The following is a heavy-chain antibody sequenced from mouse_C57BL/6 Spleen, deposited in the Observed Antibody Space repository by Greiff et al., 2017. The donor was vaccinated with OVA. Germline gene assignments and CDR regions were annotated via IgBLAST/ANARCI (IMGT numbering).Heavy chain of an antibody. J-gene: IGHJ4*01. CDR1: GYAFSSYW. Sequence: VKVVESGAELVKPGASVKISCKASGYAFSSYWMNWVKQRPGKGLEWIGQIYPGDGDTNYNGKFKGKATLTADKSSSTAYMQLSSLTSEDSAVYFCARKGVDGYYGAMDYWGQGTSVTVSS. CDR2: IYPGDGDT. V-gene: IGHV1-80*01. CDR3: ARKGVDGYYGAMDY. D-gene: IGHD2-3*01.